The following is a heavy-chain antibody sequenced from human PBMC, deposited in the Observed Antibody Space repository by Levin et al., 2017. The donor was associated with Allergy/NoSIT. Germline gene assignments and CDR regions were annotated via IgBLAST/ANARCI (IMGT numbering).Heavy chain of an antibody. CDR2: ISAGFGSST. J-gene: IGHJ6*01. V-gene: IGHV3-23*01. CDR1: GFTFNDYA. CDR3: AKDICPSASCWYGGMDV. Sequence: GGSLRLSCTGSGFTFNDYAMNWVRQSPGKGLEWVSVISAGFGSSTYYADSVKGRFIISRDRSKNTLFLQMNSLRADDTAIYYCAKDICPSASCWYGGMDVWGQGTTVTVAS. D-gene: IGHD2-2*01.